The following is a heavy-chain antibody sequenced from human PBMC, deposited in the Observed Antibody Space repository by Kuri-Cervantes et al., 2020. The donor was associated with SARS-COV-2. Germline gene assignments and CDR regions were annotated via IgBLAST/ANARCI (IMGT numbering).Heavy chain of an antibody. CDR2: TSYSGNT. CDR3: ARHYDFWTGYFPF. D-gene: IGHD3-3*01. CDR1: GGSIGSSY. Sequence: ESLKISCSVSGGSIGSSYWSWIRQPPGRGLEWIGYTSYSGNTNSNPSLKSRVTMSVDTSKNQFSLEMTSVTAADTAIYYCARHYDFWTGYFPFWGQGTLVTVSS. J-gene: IGHJ4*02. V-gene: IGHV4-59*01.